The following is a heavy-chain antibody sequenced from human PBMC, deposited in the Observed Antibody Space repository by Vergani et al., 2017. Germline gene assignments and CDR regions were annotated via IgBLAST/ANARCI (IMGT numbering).Heavy chain of an antibody. V-gene: IGHV1-18*01. D-gene: IGHD2-2*01. CDR1: GYTFTSYG. CDR2: ISAYNGNT. Sequence: VQLVQSGAEVKKPGASVKVSCKASGYTFTSYGISWVRQAPGQGLEWMGWISAYNGNTNYAQKLQGRVTMTTDTSTSTAYMELMSLRSDDTAVYYCARDGVSWDIVVVPAAYYNWFDPWGQGTLVTVSS. CDR3: ARDGVSWDIVVVPAAYYNWFDP. J-gene: IGHJ5*02.